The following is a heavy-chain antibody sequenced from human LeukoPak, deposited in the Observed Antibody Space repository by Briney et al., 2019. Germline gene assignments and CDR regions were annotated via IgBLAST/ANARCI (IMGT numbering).Heavy chain of an antibody. CDR2: ISYDGSNK. CDR3: ARDPSSSWYREGNWFDP. J-gene: IGHJ5*02. V-gene: IGHV3-30-3*01. CDR1: GFTFSSYA. Sequence: GRSLRLSCAASGFTFSSYAMHWVRQAPGKGLEWVAVISYDGSNKYYADSVKGRFTISRDNAKNSLYLQMNSLRAEDTAVYYCARDPSSSWYREGNWFDPWGQGTLVTVSS. D-gene: IGHD6-13*01.